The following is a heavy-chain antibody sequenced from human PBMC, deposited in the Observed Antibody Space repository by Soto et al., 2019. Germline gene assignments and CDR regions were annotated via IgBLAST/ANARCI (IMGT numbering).Heavy chain of an antibody. V-gene: IGHV3-23*01. J-gene: IGHJ4*02. CDR1: GFTFSTYA. D-gene: IGHD4-17*01. CDR2: VSGGGDRT. CDR3: AKDATVTPYEYYFDY. Sequence: EVQLLESGGGLVQPGGSLRLSCAASGFTFSTYAMSWFRQAPGKGLEWVSGVSGGGDRTQYADSVRGRFTISRDNSKNTLYLQMNRLIADDTAVVYCAKDATVTPYEYYFDYWGQGTLVTVSS.